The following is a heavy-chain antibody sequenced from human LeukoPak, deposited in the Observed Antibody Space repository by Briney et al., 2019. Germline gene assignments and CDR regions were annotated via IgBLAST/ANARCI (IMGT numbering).Heavy chain of an antibody. CDR1: GFTFSSYE. J-gene: IGHJ4*02. D-gene: IGHD3-9*01. Sequence: GGSLRLSCAASGFTFSSYEMNWVRQAPGKGLEWVSYISSSGGTTYYADSVKGRFTISRDNAKNSLYLQMNSLRAEDTAVYYCARVYYDILTGYYTLFDYWGQGTLVTVSS. V-gene: IGHV3-48*03. CDR3: ARVYYDILTGYYTLFDY. CDR2: ISSSGGTT.